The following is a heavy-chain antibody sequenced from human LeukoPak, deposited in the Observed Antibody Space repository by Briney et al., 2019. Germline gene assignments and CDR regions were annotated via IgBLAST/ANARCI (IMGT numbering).Heavy chain of an antibody. CDR1: GFTVSSNY. J-gene: IGHJ6*02. D-gene: IGHD5-12*01. CDR2: IYSGGST. Sequence: PGGSLRLSCAASGFTVSSNYMSWVRQAPGKGLEWVSVIYSGGSTYYADSVKGRFTISRDNSKNTLYLQMNSLRAEDTAVYYCARHRLLDIGMDVWGQATTVTVSS. CDR3: ARHRLLDIGMDV. V-gene: IGHV3-53*01.